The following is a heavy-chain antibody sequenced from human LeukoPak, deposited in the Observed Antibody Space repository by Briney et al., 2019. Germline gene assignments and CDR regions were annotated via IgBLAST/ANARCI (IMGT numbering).Heavy chain of an antibody. CDR1: ACTFSSYA. D-gene: IGHD5-18*01. Sequence: GASVNVSCKASACTFSSYAFSWVRQAPAQGLEWVGRIVPILGIANYAQKFQGRVTITADKSTSTAYMELSSLRSEDTAVYYCARARGYSYDAYFDYWGQGTLVTVSS. J-gene: IGHJ4*02. CDR2: IVPILGIA. V-gene: IGHV1-69*04. CDR3: ARARGYSYDAYFDY.